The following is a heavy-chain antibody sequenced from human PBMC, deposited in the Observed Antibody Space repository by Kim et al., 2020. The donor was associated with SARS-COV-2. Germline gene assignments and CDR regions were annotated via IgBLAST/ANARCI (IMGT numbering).Heavy chain of an antibody. CDR3: ARGQPRDY. CDR2: ISYSGNS. D-gene: IGHD2-2*01. CDR1: GGSIRSGGKF. V-gene: IGHV4-31*03. J-gene: IGHJ4*02. Sequence: SETLSLTCSVSGGSIRSGGKFWTWIRQHPAKGLEWIGYISYSGNSHYSPSLRSRVSISLQTSENQFSLELTSGTAADTAVYYCARGQPRDYWGQGILVTV.